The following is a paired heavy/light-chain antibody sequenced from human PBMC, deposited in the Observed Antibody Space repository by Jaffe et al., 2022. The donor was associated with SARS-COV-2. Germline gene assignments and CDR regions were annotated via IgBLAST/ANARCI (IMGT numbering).Light chain of an antibody. Sequence: QSVLTQPPSVSAAPRQKVTISCSGSNSNIGKNFVSWYQQLPGTAPKLLIYDNNERPSGIPDRFSGSKSGTSATLGITGLQTGDEADYYCGTWDSSLSAVVFGGGTKLTVL. CDR2: DNN. CDR1: NSNIGKNF. CDR3: GTWDSSLSAVV. J-gene: IGLJ2*01. V-gene: IGLV1-51*01.
Heavy chain of an antibody. Sequence: VQLVESGGGLVQPGGSLRLSCVASGFTFSRYAMIWVRQAPGKGLEWVSTIYGGGGTTYYADSVKGRFTISRDDSKNTLYLQMNSLRAEDTAVYSCAKRGYTTSWNFDSWGQGSLVTVSS. CDR3: AKRGYTTSWNFDS. CDR2: IYGGGGTT. D-gene: IGHD6-13*01. V-gene: IGHV3-23*04. CDR1: GFTFSRYA. J-gene: IGHJ4*02.